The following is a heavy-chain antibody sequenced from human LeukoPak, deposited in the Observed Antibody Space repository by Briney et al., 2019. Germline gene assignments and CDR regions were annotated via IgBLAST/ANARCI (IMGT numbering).Heavy chain of an antibody. V-gene: IGHV4-30-2*01. D-gene: IGHD2-2*01. Sequence: SQTLSLTCAVSGGSISSDYYYWSWIRQPPGKGLEWIGEINHSGSTNYNPSLKSRVTISVDTSKNQFSLKLSSVTAADTAVYYCARSSYCSSTSCYKYFQHWGQGTLVTVSS. J-gene: IGHJ1*01. CDR1: GGSISSDYYY. CDR3: ARSSYCSSTSCYKYFQH. CDR2: INHSGST.